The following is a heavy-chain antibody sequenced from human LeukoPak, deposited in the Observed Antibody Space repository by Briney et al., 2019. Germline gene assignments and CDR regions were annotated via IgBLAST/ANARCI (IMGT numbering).Heavy chain of an antibody. J-gene: IGHJ6*03. CDR1: GYTFTSYD. D-gene: IGHD3-16*01. V-gene: IGHV1-8*01. CDR2: MNPNSGNT. CDR3: ARVGDRRFYYYYMDV. Sequence: ASVKVSCKASGYTFTSYDINWVRQATGQGLEWMGWMNPNSGNTGYAQKFQGRVTMTRNTSISTAYMELSSLRPEDTAVYYCARVGDRRFYYYYMDVWGKGTTVTISS.